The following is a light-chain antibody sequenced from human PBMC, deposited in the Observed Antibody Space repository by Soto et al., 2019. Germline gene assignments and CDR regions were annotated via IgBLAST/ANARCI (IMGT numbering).Light chain of an antibody. CDR3: QQYGSSQS. CDR2: GAS. J-gene: IGKJ1*01. V-gene: IGKV3-20*01. CDR1: QTVSSNY. Sequence: EIVLTQSPGTLSLSPGERATLSCRASQTVSSNYLAWYQQKPGQAPRLLIYGASSRATGIPDRFSGSGSGTDFTLTISRLEHEDVAVYYCQQYGSSQSFGQGTKVEIK.